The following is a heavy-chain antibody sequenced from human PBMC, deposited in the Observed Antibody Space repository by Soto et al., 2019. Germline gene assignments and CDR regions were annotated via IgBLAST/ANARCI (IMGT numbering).Heavy chain of an antibody. CDR1: GGTFSSYA. CDR3: ARDPYTEGYYYYYGMDV. CDR2: IIPIFGTA. J-gene: IGHJ6*02. V-gene: IGHV1-69*13. Sequence: ASVKVSCKASGGTFSSYAISWVRQAPGQGLEWMGGIIPIFGTANYAQKFQGRVTITADESTSTAYMELSSLRSEDTAVYYCARDPYTEGYYYYYGMDVWGQWTTVTVSS. D-gene: IGHD1-1*01.